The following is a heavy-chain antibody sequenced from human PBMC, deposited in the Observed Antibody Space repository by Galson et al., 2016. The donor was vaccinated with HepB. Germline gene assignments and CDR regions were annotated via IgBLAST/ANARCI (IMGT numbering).Heavy chain of an antibody. J-gene: IGHJ6*02. Sequence: SVKVSCKASGGTFSSYVITWVRQAPGQGLEWMGGIIPMFGTANYAQTFEGRVTITADESTSTAYMELSSLRSEDTAVYYCAREALDTVLLPANMEYYYYYGMDGWGQGTTVTVSS. CDR3: AREALDTVLLPANMEYYYYYGMDG. CDR1: GGTFSSYV. CDR2: IIPMFGTA. D-gene: IGHD2-2*01. V-gene: IGHV1-69*13.